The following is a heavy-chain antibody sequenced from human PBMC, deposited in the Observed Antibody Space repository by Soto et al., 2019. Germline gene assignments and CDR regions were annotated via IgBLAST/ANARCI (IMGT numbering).Heavy chain of an antibody. D-gene: IGHD6-19*01. CDR1: GFSFSSCA. CDR2: ISHDGSNK. J-gene: IGHJ4*02. Sequence: QVQLVESGGGVVQPGRSLRLSCAASGFSFSSCAMHWVRQAPGKGLEWMAVISHDGSNKYYADSVKGRFTISRDNSINTLYLQMNSLRAEDTAVYYCARVSIAVAGIAYYFDYWGQGTLVTVSS. V-gene: IGHV3-30-3*01. CDR3: ARVSIAVAGIAYYFDY.